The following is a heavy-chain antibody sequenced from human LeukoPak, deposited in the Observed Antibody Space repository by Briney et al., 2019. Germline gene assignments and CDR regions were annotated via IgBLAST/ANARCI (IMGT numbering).Heavy chain of an antibody. V-gene: IGHV4-61*01. D-gene: IGHD5-18*01. J-gene: IGHJ6*03. CDR3: ARGASRDTAMVLYYYYYMDV. CDR2: IYYSGST. CDR1: GGSVTSGTYH. Sequence: SETLSLTCSVSGGSVTSGTYHWGWIRQPPGKGLEWIGYIYYSGSTNYNPSLKSRVTIPVDTSKNQFSLKLSSVTAADTAVYYCARGASRDTAMVLYYYYYMDVWGKGTTVTVSS.